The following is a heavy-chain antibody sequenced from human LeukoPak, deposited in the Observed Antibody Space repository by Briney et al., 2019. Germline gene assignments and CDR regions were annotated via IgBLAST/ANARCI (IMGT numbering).Heavy chain of an antibody. CDR1: GFTFSSYG. D-gene: IGHD3-22*01. CDR3: AKGREYYYDSSGYQTYFDY. CDR2: ISYDGSNK. V-gene: IGHV3-30*18. J-gene: IGHJ4*02. Sequence: ESGRSLRLSCAASGFTFSSYGMHWVRQAPGKGLEWVAVISYDGSNKYYADSVKGRFTISRDNSKNTLYLQMNSLRAEDTAVYYCAKGREYYYDSSGYQTYFDYWGQGTLVTVSS.